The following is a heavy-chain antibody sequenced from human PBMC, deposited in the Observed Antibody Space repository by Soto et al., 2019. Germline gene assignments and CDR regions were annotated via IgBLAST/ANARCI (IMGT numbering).Heavy chain of an antibody. CDR1: GASIRSYY. CDR2: MYYSGST. CDR3: ATGLTFFNF. V-gene: IGHV4-59*01. J-gene: IGHJ4*02. Sequence: SETLSLTCTVXGASIRSYYWTWIRQPPGKGLEWIGYMYYSGSTNYNPSLKSRVTISVDTSKNHVSLRLSSVTAADSAVYYCATGLTFFNFWGQGTRVTVSS.